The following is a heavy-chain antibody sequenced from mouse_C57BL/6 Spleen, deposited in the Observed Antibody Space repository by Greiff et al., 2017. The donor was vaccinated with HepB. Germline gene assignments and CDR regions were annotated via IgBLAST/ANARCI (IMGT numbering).Heavy chain of an antibody. CDR2: IYPGSGNT. D-gene: IGHD1-1*01. CDR1: GYTFTDYY. V-gene: IGHV1-84*01. CDR3: ARNPHYYGSSYGYFDV. J-gene: IGHJ1*03. Sequence: QVQLQQSGPELVKPGASVKISCKASGYTFTDYYINWVKQRPGQGLEWIGWIYPGSGNTKYNEKFKGKATLTVDTSSSTAYMQLSSLTSEDSAVYFCARNPHYYGSSYGYFDVWGTGTTVTVSS.